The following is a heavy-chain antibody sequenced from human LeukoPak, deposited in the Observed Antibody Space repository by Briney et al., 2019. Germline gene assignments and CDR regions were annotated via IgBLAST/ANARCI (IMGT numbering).Heavy chain of an antibody. V-gene: IGHV1-46*01. D-gene: IGHD5-18*01. Sequence: GASVKVSCKASGYSFTSNYIHWVRQAPGQGLEWMGMIYPRDGSTSYAQKFQGRITITRDTSASTAYMELSSLRSEDTAVYYCARDQGGQLWFWGQGTLVTVSS. CDR1: GYSFTSNY. CDR3: ARDQGGQLWF. J-gene: IGHJ4*02. CDR2: IYPRDGST.